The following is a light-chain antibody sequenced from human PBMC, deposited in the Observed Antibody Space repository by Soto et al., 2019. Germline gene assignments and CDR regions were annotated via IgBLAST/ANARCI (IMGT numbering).Light chain of an antibody. CDR2: TVS. Sequence: IVMTQTPLSRTVSPGEPDSISCRSSQNLLDSDDGNTYLDWYLQKPGQSPQLLIYTVSNHLSGVPDRFSGSGSGSDFTLKISWVEAEDVGVYYCMQATQFPITFGQGTRLEIK. CDR1: QNLLDSDDGNTY. V-gene: IGKV2-40*01. J-gene: IGKJ5*01. CDR3: MQATQFPIT.